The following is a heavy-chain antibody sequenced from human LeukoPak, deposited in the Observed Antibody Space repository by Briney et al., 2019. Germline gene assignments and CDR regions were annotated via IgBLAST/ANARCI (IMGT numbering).Heavy chain of an antibody. V-gene: IGHV4-4*07. J-gene: IGHJ4*02. CDR1: GGSISSYF. CDR3: TRDRGGYGGPDY. D-gene: IGHD4-23*01. CDR2: IYSSGST. Sequence: SEALSLTCTVPGGSISSYFWSWIRRPAGKGLEWIGRIYSSGSTNYNPSLKSRVTMSIDKSKNQFSLRLSSVTAADTAVYYCTRDRGGYGGPDYWGQGTLVTVSS.